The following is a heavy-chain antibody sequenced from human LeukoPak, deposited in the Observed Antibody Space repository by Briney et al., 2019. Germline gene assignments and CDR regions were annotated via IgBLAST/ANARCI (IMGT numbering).Heavy chain of an antibody. CDR1: GFTFTTSW. CDR3: AKVGLAAAGTYFDY. Sequence: PGGSLRLSCAASGFTFTTSWMHWVRQAPGKGLEWLANIKQDGSARNYVDSVKGRFTISRDNAKNSLYLQMDSLRVEDTAIYYCAKVGLAAAGTYFDYWGQGTLVTVSS. J-gene: IGHJ4*02. D-gene: IGHD6-13*01. CDR2: IKQDGSAR. V-gene: IGHV3-7*01.